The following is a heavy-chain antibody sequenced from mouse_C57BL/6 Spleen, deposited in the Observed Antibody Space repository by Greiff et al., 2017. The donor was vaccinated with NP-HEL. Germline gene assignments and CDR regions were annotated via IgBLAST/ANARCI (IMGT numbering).Heavy chain of an antibody. V-gene: IGHV1-80*01. J-gene: IGHJ4*01. Sequence: VKLMASGAELVKPGASVKISCKASGYAFSSYWMNWVKQRPGKGLEWIGQIYPGDGDTNYNGKFKGKATLTAYKSSSTAYMQLRSQTAEDSAVYFCARLQDAMDYWGQGTSVTVST. CDR2: IYPGDGDT. CDR3: ARLQDAMDY. CDR1: GYAFSSYW.